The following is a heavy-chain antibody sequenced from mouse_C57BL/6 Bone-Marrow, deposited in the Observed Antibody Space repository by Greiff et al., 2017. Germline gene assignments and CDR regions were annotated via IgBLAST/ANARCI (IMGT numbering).Heavy chain of an antibody. J-gene: IGHJ3*01. D-gene: IGHD2-5*01. CDR1: GFTFSDYG. Sequence: EVMLVESGGGLVQPGGSLKLSCAASGFTFSDYGMAWVRQAPRKGPEWVAFISNLAYSIYYADTVTGRFTISRENAKNTLYLEMSSLRSEDTAMYYCATYYSKTWFAYWGQGTLVTVSA. V-gene: IGHV5-15*01. CDR3: ATYYSKTWFAY. CDR2: ISNLAYSI.